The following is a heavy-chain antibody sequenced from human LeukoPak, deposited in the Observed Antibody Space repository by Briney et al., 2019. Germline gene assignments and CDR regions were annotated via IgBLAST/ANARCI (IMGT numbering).Heavy chain of an antibody. V-gene: IGHV4-59*01. CDR2: IHYSGST. CDR3: ARTTEGYCRGRSCYSYYYYMDV. D-gene: IGHD2-15*01. Sequence: SETLSLTCNVSGGSIRGYYWSWIRQPPGKGLEWIGYIHYSGSTNYNPSLKSRVTISVDTSKNQFSLKLSSVTAADTAVYYCARTTEGYCRGRSCYSYYYYMDVWGKGTTVTVSS. CDR1: GGSIRGYY. J-gene: IGHJ6*03.